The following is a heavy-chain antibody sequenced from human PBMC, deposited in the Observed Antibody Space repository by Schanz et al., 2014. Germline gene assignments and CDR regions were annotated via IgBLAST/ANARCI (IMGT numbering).Heavy chain of an antibody. V-gene: IGHV3-30*02. CDR1: GFSFSGYG. CDR3: ARGLAAANTRVDY. CDR2: IRFDASAK. D-gene: IGHD6-13*01. Sequence: QVQLVESGGGVAQPGGSLRLSCAASGFSFSGYGMHWVRQAPGKGLEWVAYIRFDASAKYYGDSVEGRFTISRDSATSSLYLQMDSLRDEDTAVYYCARGLAAANTRVDYWGQGTLVTVSS. J-gene: IGHJ4*02.